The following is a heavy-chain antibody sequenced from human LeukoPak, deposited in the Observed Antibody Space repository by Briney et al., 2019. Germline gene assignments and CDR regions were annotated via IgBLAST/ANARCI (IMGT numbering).Heavy chain of an antibody. Sequence: PSETLSLTCTVSGGSISSSSYCWGWIRQPPGKGLEWIGYIYYSGSTNYNPSLNSRVTISVDTSKNQFSLNLSSVTAADTAMYYCASDAPGLLGYWGQGTLVTVSS. J-gene: IGHJ4*02. CDR3: ASDAPGLLGY. CDR2: IYYSGST. D-gene: IGHD2-21*02. V-gene: IGHV4-61*05. CDR1: GGSISSSSYC.